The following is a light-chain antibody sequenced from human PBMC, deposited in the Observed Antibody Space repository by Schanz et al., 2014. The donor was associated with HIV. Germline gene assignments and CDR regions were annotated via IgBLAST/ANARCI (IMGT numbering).Light chain of an antibody. CDR3: SSYTSISTRV. CDR2: DVT. CDR1: SSDVGGYDY. V-gene: IGLV2-14*03. Sequence: QSALTQPASVSGSPGQSITISCTGDSSDVGGYDYVSWYQQHPGKAPKLIIYDVTDRPSGVSFRFSGSKSGNTASLTISGLQSEDEADYYCSSYTSISTRVFGGGTKLTVL. J-gene: IGLJ3*02.